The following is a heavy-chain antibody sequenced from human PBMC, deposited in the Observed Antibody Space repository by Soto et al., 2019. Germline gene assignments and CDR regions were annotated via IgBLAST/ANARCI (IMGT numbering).Heavy chain of an antibody. J-gene: IGHJ4*02. CDR1: GYSFTSYW. Sequence: GESLKISCKGSGYSFTSYWIGWVRQMPGKGLEWMGIIYPGDSDTRYSPSFQGQVTISADKSISTAYLQWSSLKASDTAMYYCALRSVVVVAATRAFDYWGQGTPVTVSS. CDR3: ALRSVVVVAATRAFDY. CDR2: IYPGDSDT. D-gene: IGHD2-15*01. V-gene: IGHV5-51*01.